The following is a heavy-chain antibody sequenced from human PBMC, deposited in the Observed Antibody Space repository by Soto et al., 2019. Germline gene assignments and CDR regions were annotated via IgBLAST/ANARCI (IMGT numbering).Heavy chain of an antibody. J-gene: IGHJ5*02. D-gene: IGHD5-12*01. Sequence: SQTLSLTCAISGDSVSSNTASWNWIRQSPSRGPEWLGRTYFRSKWYNDCAVSVKSRIIINPDTSNNQFSLQLNSVTPEDTAVYFCAKGDNLGPKTGYAFDPWGQGIMVTVSS. CDR1: GDSVSSNTAS. V-gene: IGHV6-1*01. CDR2: TYFRSKWYN. CDR3: AKGDNLGPKTGYAFDP.